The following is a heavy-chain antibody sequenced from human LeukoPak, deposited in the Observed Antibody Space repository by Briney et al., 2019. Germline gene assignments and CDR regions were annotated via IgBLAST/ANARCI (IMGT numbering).Heavy chain of an antibody. CDR1: GGSFSGYY. Sequence: SETLSLTCAVYGGSFSGYYWSWIRQPPGKGLEWIGEIYHSGSTNYNPSLKSRVTISVDKSKNQFSLKLSSVTAADTAVYYCASLYLGMDVWGQGTTVTVSS. CDR3: ASLYLGMDV. J-gene: IGHJ6*02. D-gene: IGHD2-2*01. CDR2: IYHSGST. V-gene: IGHV4-34*01.